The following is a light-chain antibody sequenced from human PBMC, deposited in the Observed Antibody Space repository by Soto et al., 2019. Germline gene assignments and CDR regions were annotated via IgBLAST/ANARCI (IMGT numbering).Light chain of an antibody. CDR2: DAS. CDR1: QSISSY. CDR3: QHYSSWPLT. V-gene: IGKV3-15*01. Sequence: EIVMTQSPATLSVSPGERATLSCRASQSISSYLAGYQQKPAQAPRLLIYDASTRATGIPARFSGSGSGTEFTLTISSLQSEDFAIYFCQHYSSWPLTFGGGTKVEIK. J-gene: IGKJ4*01.